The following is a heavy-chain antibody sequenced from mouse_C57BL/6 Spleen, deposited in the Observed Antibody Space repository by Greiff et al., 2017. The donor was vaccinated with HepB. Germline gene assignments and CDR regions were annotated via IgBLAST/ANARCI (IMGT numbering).Heavy chain of an antibody. J-gene: IGHJ2*01. CDR1: GYTFTDYE. V-gene: IGHV1-15*01. CDR3: TRGGLLYYFDY. CDR2: IDPETGGT. Sequence: VKLVESGAELVRPGASVTLSCKASGYTFTDYEMHRVKQTPVHGLEWIGAIDPETGGTAYNQKFKGKAILTADKSSSTAYMELRSLTSEDSAVYYCTRGGLLYYFDYWGQGTTLTVSS.